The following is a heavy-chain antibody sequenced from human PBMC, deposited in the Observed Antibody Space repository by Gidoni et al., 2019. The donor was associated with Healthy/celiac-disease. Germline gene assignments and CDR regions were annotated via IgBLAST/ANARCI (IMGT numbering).Heavy chain of an antibody. Sequence: EVQLVESGGGLVQPGGSLRLSCAASRFTFSSYWRSWVRQAPGKGLEWVANIKQDGSEKYYVDSVKGRFTISRDNAKNSLYLQMNSLRAEDTAVYYCARGGVQGVRLDYWGQGTLVTVSS. CDR1: RFTFSSYW. D-gene: IGHD3-10*01. CDR3: ARGGVQGVRLDY. V-gene: IGHV3-7*01. J-gene: IGHJ4*02. CDR2: IKQDGSEK.